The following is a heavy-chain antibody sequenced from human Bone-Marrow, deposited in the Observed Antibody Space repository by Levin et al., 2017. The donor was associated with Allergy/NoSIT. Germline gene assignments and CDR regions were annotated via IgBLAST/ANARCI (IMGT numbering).Heavy chain of an antibody. CDR2: IDPSDSYT. D-gene: IGHD5-18*01. V-gene: IGHV5-10-1*01. CDR1: GYSFTSYW. Sequence: GGSLRLSCKGSGYSFTSYWISWVRQMPGKGLEWMGRIDPSDSYTNYSPSFQGHVTISADKSISTAYLQWSSLKASDTAMYYCARGGAGLWSTYAFDIWGQGTMVTVSS. J-gene: IGHJ3*02. CDR3: ARGGAGLWSTYAFDI.